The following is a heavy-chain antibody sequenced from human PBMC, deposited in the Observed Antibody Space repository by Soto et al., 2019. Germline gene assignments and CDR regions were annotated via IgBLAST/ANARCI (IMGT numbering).Heavy chain of an antibody. Sequence: PSETLSLTCAVSGGSISSGGYSWSWIRQPPGEGLEWIGYIYHSGSTYYNPSLKSRVTISVDRSKNQFSLKLSSVTAADTAVYYCARISSGYDYWGQGNLVTISS. D-gene: IGHD3-22*01. CDR2: IYHSGST. J-gene: IGHJ4*02. CDR3: ARISSGYDY. V-gene: IGHV4-30-2*01. CDR1: GGSISSGGYS.